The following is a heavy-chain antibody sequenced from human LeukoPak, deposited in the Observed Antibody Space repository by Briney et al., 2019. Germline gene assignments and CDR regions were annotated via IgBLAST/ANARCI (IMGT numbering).Heavy chain of an antibody. Sequence: PGGSLRLSCAASGFTFSSYSMNWVRQAPGKGLEWVSSISSSSSSYIYYADSVKGRFTISRDNAKNSLYLQMNSLRAEDTAVYYCARVRITMIVVDAFDIWGQGTMVTVSS. D-gene: IGHD3-22*01. V-gene: IGHV3-21*01. CDR3: ARVRITMIVVDAFDI. J-gene: IGHJ3*02. CDR2: ISSSSSSYI. CDR1: GFTFSSYS.